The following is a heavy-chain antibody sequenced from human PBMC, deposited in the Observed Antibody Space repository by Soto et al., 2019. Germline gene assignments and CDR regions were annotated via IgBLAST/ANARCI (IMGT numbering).Heavy chain of an antibody. D-gene: IGHD1-26*01. V-gene: IGHV3-30*03. CDR3: ATGGHPSLLYSYYGKDV. CDR1: GFTFRSYG. Sequence: GASLRLSCAASGFTFRSYGMHWVRQAPGKGLELLSVISYDGSNKYYAYSVKGRFTISRDNSNNALYLQMNSLRAEDTAVSYSATGGHPSLLYSYYGKDVWGSGTTV. CDR2: ISYDGSNK. J-gene: IGHJ6*02.